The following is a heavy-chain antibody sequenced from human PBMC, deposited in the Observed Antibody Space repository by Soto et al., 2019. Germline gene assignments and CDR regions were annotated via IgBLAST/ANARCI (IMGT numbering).Heavy chain of an antibody. CDR3: ARDRTPVTTVEYYYYYYGMDV. CDR2: ISYDGSNK. V-gene: IGHV3-30-3*01. J-gene: IGHJ6*02. D-gene: IGHD4-17*01. Sequence: GGSLRLSCAASGFTFSSYAMHWVRQAPGKGLEWVAVISYDGSNKYYADSVKGRFTISRDNSKNTLYLQMNSLRAEDTAVYYCARDRTPVTTVEYYYYYYGMDVWGQGTTVTVSS. CDR1: GFTFSSYA.